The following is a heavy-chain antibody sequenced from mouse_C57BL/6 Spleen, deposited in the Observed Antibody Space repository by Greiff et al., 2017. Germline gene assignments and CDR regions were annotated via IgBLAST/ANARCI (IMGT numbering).Heavy chain of an antibody. CDR2: INPNNGGT. CDR1: GYTFTDYY. Sequence: EVQLQQSGPELVKPGASVKISCKASGYTFTDYYMNWVKQSHGKSLEWIGDINPNNGGTSYNQKFKGKATLTVDKSSSTAYMELRSLTSEDSAVYYCANWDGFDYWGQGTTLTVSS. J-gene: IGHJ2*01. D-gene: IGHD4-1*01. CDR3: ANWDGFDY. V-gene: IGHV1-26*01.